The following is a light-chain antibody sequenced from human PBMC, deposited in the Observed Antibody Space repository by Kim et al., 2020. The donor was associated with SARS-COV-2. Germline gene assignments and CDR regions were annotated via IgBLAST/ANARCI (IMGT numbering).Light chain of an antibody. CDR3: QAWDSRTVV. Sequence: SVSPGQTARITCSGDKLGEKDACWYQQKPGQAPVLVIYQGSKRPSGIPDRFSGSKSGNTANLTISGAQARDESDYYCQAWDSRTVVFGGGTQLTVL. CDR2: QGS. J-gene: IGLJ2*01. V-gene: IGLV3-1*01. CDR1: KLGEKD.